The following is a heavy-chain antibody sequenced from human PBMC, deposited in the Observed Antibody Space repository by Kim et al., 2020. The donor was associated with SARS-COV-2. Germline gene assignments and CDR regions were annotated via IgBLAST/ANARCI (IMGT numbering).Heavy chain of an antibody. CDR3: ARDTEMVRGVIGSHDAFDI. CDR1: GGSISSSNW. V-gene: IGHV4-4*02. J-gene: IGHJ3*02. Sequence: SETLSLTCAVSGGSISSSNWWSWVRQPPGKGLEWIGEIYHSGSTNYNPSLKSRVTISVDKSKNQFSLKLSSVTAADTAVYYCARDTEMVRGVIGSHDAFDIWGQGTMVTVSS. CDR2: IYHSGST. D-gene: IGHD3-10*01.